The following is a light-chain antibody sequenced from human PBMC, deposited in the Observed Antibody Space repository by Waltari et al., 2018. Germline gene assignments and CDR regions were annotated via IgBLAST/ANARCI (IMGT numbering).Light chain of an antibody. Sequence: EIVLTQSQANRSLCPGERATLSCRASQSFSSYLSCYQQKPGHAPRLLIYDASNRATGIPARFSGSGSGTDFTLTISSLEPEDFAVYYCQQRSNWPPIFTFGPGTKVDIK. CDR3: QQRSNWPPIFT. CDR1: QSFSSY. CDR2: DAS. V-gene: IGKV3-11*01. J-gene: IGKJ3*01.